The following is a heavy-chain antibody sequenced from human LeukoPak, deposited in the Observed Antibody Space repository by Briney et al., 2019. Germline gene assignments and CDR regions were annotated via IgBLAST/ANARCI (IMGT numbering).Heavy chain of an antibody. V-gene: IGHV4-59*12. CDR1: GGSISSYY. Sequence: SETLSLTCTASGGSISSYYWSWIRQPPGKGLEWIGYIHYSGSTNYNPSLKSRVTISVDTSKNQFSLKLSSVTAADTAVYYCARGEPDYYDSSGYYSGSPNWFDPWGQGTLVTVSS. CDR2: IHYSGST. J-gene: IGHJ5*02. D-gene: IGHD3-22*01. CDR3: ARGEPDYYDSSGYYSGSPNWFDP.